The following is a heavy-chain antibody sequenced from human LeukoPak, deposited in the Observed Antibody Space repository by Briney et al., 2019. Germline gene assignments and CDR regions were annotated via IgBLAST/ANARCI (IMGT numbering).Heavy chain of an antibody. CDR3: ARRKGCSGGSCYGDTFDY. CDR2: ISYSGSP. D-gene: IGHD2-15*01. J-gene: IGHJ4*02. Sequence: SETLSLTCTVSGGSVTRGSYYWSWIRQPPGKGLEWIGYISYSGSPYYNPSLKSRFTMAVDTSKNQFSLKLSPVTAADTAVYYCARRKGCSGGSCYGDTFDYWGQGTLVTVSS. CDR1: GGSVTRGSYY. V-gene: IGHV4-61*01.